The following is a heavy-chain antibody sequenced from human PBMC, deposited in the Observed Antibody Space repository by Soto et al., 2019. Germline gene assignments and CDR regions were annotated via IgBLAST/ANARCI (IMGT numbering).Heavy chain of an antibody. CDR2: IYYSGST. CDR3: ARVGGNYDGLGFSYYYYGMDV. Sequence: QVQLQESGPGLVKPSQTLSLTCTVSGGSISSGDYYWSWIRQPPGKGLEWIGYIYYSGSTYYNPSLKSRVTISVDTSKNQFSLKLSSVTAADTAVYYCARVGGNYDGLGFSYYYYGMDVWGQGTTVTVSS. V-gene: IGHV4-30-4*01. J-gene: IGHJ6*02. CDR1: GGSISSGDYY. D-gene: IGHD4-4*01.